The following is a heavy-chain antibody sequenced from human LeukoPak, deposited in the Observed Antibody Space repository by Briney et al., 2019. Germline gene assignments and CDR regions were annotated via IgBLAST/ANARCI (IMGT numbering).Heavy chain of an antibody. V-gene: IGHV3-11*03. Sequence: PGGSLRLSCAASGFTFSDYYMSWIRQAPGKGLEWVSYISSSSSYTNYADSVKGRFTISRDNAKNSLYLQMNSLRAEDTAVYYCARTPYYYDSSGYYPSDYWGQGTLVTVS. CDR1: GFTFSDYY. J-gene: IGHJ4*02. CDR3: ARTPYYYDSSGYYPSDY. D-gene: IGHD3-22*01. CDR2: ISSSSSYT.